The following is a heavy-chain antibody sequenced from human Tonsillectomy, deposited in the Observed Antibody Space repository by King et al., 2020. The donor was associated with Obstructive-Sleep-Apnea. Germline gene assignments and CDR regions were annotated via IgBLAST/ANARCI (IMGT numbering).Heavy chain of an antibody. CDR1: GGSLTNYY. CDR2: IYYSGST. CDR3: ARESYNSGWYGADYYYYGMDV. J-gene: IGHJ6*02. V-gene: IGHV4-59*01. Sequence: QLQESGPGLVRPSETLSLTCTVSGGSLTNYYWTWIRQPPGKRLEVIGDIYYSGSTDYNHSLKSRVTMSVNMSKNQFSLKLSSVTAADTAVYYCARESYNSGWYGADYYYYGMDVWDQGTTVIVSS. D-gene: IGHD6-19*01.